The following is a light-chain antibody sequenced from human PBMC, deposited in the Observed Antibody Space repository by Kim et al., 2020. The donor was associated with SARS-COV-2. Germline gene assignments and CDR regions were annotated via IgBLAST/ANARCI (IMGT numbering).Light chain of an antibody. CDR1: QSMTNY. J-gene: IGKJ1*01. CDR2: AAS. V-gene: IGKV1-39*01. CDR3: QQTYSTPRT. Sequence: VGDSVTITCRESQSMTNYLNWYQQQPGKAPKLLIYAASSLHTGVPSRFSGSGSGRDFTLTISNLQPEDFATYYCQQTYSTPRTFGQGTKVEIK.